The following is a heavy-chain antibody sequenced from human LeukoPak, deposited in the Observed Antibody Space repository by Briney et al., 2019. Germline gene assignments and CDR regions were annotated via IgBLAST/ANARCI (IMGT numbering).Heavy chain of an antibody. CDR3: ARHRGPKTSNWFDP. CDR2: INHSGST. CDR1: GGSFSGYY. V-gene: IGHV4-34*01. J-gene: IGHJ5*02. Sequence: SETLSLTCAVYGGSFSGYYWSWIRQPPGKGLEWIGEINHSGSTNYNPSLKSRVTISVDTSKNQFSLKLSSVTAADTAVYYCARHRGPKTSNWFDPWGQGTLVTVSS.